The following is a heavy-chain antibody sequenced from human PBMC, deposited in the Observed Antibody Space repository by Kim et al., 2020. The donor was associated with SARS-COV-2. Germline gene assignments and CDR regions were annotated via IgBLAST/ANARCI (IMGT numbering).Heavy chain of an antibody. CDR2: IYYSGST. D-gene: IGHD4-17*01. CDR3: ARVLMTTVTTDYYYYGMDV. J-gene: IGHJ6*02. V-gene: IGHV4-39*01. CDR1: GGSISSSSYY. Sequence: SETLSLTCTVSGGSISSSSYYWGWIRQPPGKGLEWIGSIYYSGSTYYNPSLKSRVTISVDTSKNQFSLKLSSVTAADTAVYYCARVLMTTVTTDYYYYGMDVWGQGTTVTVSS.